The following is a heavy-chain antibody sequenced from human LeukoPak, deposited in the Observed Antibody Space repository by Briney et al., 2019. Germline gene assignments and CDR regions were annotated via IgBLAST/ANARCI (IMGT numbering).Heavy chain of an antibody. V-gene: IGHV4-31*03. Sequence: PSETLSLTCTVSGGSISSGGYYWSWIRQPPGKGLEWIGYIYYSGSTYYNPSLKSRVTISVDTSKNQFSLKLSSVTAADTAVYYCARGGACYSSGFDYWGQGTLVTVSS. CDR1: GGSISSGGYY. J-gene: IGHJ4*02. CDR2: IYYSGST. CDR3: ARGGACYSSGFDY. D-gene: IGHD2-21*01.